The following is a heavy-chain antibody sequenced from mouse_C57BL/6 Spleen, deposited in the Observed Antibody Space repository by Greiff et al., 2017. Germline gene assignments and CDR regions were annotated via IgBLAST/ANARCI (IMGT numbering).Heavy chain of an antibody. V-gene: IGHV1-82*01. Sequence: VQLQQSGPELVKPGASVKISCKASGYAFSSSWMNWVKQRPGKGLEWIGRIYPGDGDTNYNGKFKGKATLTADTSSSTAYMQLSSLTSEDSAVYYCARDYYGSSDVCFDYWGQGTTLTVSS. CDR2: IYPGDGDT. CDR3: ARDYYGSSDVCFDY. J-gene: IGHJ2*01. CDR1: GYAFSSSW. D-gene: IGHD1-1*01.